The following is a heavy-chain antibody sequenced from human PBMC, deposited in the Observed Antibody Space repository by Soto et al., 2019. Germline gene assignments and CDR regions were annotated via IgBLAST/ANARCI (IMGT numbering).Heavy chain of an antibody. J-gene: IGHJ4*02. CDR3: ARGRFDFIWGTPAPYLDY. CDR1: GDSISTYY. D-gene: IGHD3-16*01. Sequence: SETLSLTCTVSGDSISTYYWAWIRQPPGKGLEWIGYIYNSATTKYNPSLKSRVTISVDTSKNQFSLKLSSVTTADTAVYYCARGRFDFIWGTPAPYLDYWGQGXLVTVYS. CDR2: IYNSATT. V-gene: IGHV4-59*01.